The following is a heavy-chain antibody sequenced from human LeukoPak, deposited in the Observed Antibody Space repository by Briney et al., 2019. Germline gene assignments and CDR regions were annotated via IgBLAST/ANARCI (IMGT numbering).Heavy chain of an antibody. D-gene: IGHD3-10*01. J-gene: IGHJ4*02. CDR1: GYTFTSYG. V-gene: IGHV1-18*01. Sequence: RASVKVSCKASGYTFTSYGISWVRQAPGQGLEWMGWISAYNGNTNYAQKLQGRVTMTTDTSTSTAYMELRSLRSDDTAVYYCARESAPLVDYGSESYGYWGQGTLVTVSS. CDR3: ARESAPLVDYGSESYGY. CDR2: ISAYNGNT.